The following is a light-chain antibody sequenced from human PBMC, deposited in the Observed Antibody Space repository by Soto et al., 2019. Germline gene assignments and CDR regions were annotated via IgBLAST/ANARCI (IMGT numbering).Light chain of an antibody. V-gene: IGKV1-39*01. CDR3: QQSYSTPRT. CDR1: QSISSY. CDR2: AAS. Sequence: DIQMTQSPSMLSASVGDRVTITCRASQSISSYLNWSQQKPGKAPKLLIYAASSLQSGVPSRFSGSGSGTDFTLTISSLQPEDVATYYCQQSYSTPRTFGQGTKVDIK. J-gene: IGKJ1*01.